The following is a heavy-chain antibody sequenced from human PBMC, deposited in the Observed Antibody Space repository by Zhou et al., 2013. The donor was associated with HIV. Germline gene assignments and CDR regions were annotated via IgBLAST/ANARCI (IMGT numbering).Heavy chain of an antibody. J-gene: IGHJ4*02. CDR1: GGTFSSYA. CDR3: ARDLGYCSGGSCYGGDY. V-gene: IGHV1-69*04. D-gene: IGHD2-15*01. Sequence: QVQLVQSGAEVKKPGSSVKVSCKASGGTFSSYAISWVRQAPGQGLEWMGRIIPILGIANYAQKFQGRVTITADKSTSTAYMELSSLRSEDTAVYYCARDLGYCSGGSCYGGDYWGQGTLVTVSS. CDR2: IIPILGIA.